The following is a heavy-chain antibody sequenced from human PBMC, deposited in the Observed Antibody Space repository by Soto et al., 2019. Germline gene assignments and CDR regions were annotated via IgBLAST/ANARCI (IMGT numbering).Heavy chain of an antibody. J-gene: IGHJ5*02. Sequence: APVKVSCKVSGYSFTSYGINWVRQAPGQGIEWMGWISAYNGNTNYAQKLQGRVTMSTDTSTSTGYMELRSLRYDDTAVYYCARDSGSYSGWFEPWGQGSLDTVTS. CDR2: ISAYNGNT. CDR3: ARDSGSYSGWFEP. D-gene: IGHD1-26*01. CDR1: GYSFTSYG. V-gene: IGHV1-18*04.